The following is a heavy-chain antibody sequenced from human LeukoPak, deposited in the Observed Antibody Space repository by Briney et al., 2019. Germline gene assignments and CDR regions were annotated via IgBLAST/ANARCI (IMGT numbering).Heavy chain of an antibody. CDR1: GFTFSSYG. CDR2: ISYDGSNK. Sequence: GGSLRLSCAASGFTFSSYGMHWVRQAPGKGLEWVAVISYDGSNKYYADSVKGRFTISRDNAKNSVYLQMNSLRAEDKAVYYCAKRRLTYYYDSSGLENDAFDIWGQGTMVTVSS. V-gene: IGHV3-30*18. J-gene: IGHJ3*02. D-gene: IGHD3-22*01. CDR3: AKRRLTYYYDSSGLENDAFDI.